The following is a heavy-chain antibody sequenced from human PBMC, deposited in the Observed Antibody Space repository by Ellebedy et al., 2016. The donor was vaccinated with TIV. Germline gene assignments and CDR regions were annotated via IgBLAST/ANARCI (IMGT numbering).Heavy chain of an antibody. Sequence: MPSETLSLTCAVYGDSFSGYYWSWIRQPPGKGLEWIGAVIHTGSTNYNPSLKSRVTISVDTSKNQFSLNLSSVTAADTAVYYCARVRRESLWFAESQYFFDYWGQGTLVTVSS. D-gene: IGHD3-10*01. CDR2: VIHTGST. J-gene: IGHJ4*02. CDR1: GDSFSGYY. V-gene: IGHV4-34*12. CDR3: ARVRRESLWFAESQYFFDY.